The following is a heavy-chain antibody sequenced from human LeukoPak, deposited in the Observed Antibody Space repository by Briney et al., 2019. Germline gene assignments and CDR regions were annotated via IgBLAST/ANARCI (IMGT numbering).Heavy chain of an antibody. CDR2: ISAYNGNT. V-gene: IGHV1-18*01. J-gene: IGHJ6*03. CDR3: ARQTGTTIRGYYYYYMDV. CDR1: GYTFTSYG. Sequence: ASVKVSCKASGYTFTSYGISWVRQAPGQGLEWMGWISAYNGNTNYAQKLQGRVTMTTDTSTSTACMELRSLRSDDTAVYYCARQTGTTIRGYYYYYMDVWGKGTTVTVSS. D-gene: IGHD1-1*01.